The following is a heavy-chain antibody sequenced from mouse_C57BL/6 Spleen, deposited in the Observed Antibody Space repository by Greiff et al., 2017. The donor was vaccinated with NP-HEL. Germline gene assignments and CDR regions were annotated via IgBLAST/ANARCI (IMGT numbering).Heavy chain of an antibody. Sequence: QVQLQQSGAELVRPGASVTLSCKASGYTFTDYEMHWMKQTPVHGLEWIGAIDPETGGTAYNQKFKGKAILTADKSSSTAYMELRSLTSEDSAVYYCTRALNSSGFFYAMDYWGQGTSVTVSS. J-gene: IGHJ4*01. CDR3: TRALNSSGFFYAMDY. CDR2: IDPETGGT. D-gene: IGHD3-2*02. V-gene: IGHV1-15*01. CDR1: GYTFTDYE.